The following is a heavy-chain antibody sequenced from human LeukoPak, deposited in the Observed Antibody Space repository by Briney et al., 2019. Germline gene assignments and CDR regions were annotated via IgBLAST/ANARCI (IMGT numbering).Heavy chain of an antibody. J-gene: IGHJ4*02. CDR3: ARRTDSSGYYYVLTEGYFDY. Sequence: SETLSLTCTVSGGSISSYYWSWIRQPPGKGLEWIGYIYYSGSTNYNPSLKSRVTISVDTSKNQFSLKLTSVTAADTAVYYCARRTDSSGYYYVLTEGYFDYWGQGTLVTVSS. CDR1: GGSISSYY. D-gene: IGHD3-22*01. V-gene: IGHV4-59*01. CDR2: IYYSGST.